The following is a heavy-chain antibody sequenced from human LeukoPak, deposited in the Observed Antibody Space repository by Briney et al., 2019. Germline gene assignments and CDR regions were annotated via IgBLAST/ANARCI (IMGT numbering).Heavy chain of an antibody. J-gene: IGHJ4*02. D-gene: IGHD6-19*01. Sequence: ASVKVSCKASGYTFTSYYMHWVRQAPGQGLEWMGWFNPNTGGANYAQNFQGRVTMTRDTSITTAYMELSRLRSDDTAVYYCARDGIAVSGTCFDFWGQGTLVTVSS. CDR2: FNPNTGGA. V-gene: IGHV1-2*02. CDR1: GYTFTSYY. CDR3: ARDGIAVSGTCFDF.